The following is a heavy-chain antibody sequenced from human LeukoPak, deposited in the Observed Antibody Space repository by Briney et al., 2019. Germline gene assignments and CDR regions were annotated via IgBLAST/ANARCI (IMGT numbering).Heavy chain of an antibody. Sequence: PETLSLTCTVSGGSISSYYWSWIRQPPGKGLEWIGYIYYSGSTNYNPSLKSRVTISVDTSKNQFSLKLSSVTAADTAVYYCARFEPAAIYGMDVWGQGTTVTVSS. CDR1: GGSISSYY. D-gene: IGHD2-2*02. J-gene: IGHJ6*02. CDR2: IYYSGST. CDR3: ARFEPAAIYGMDV. V-gene: IGHV4-59*01.